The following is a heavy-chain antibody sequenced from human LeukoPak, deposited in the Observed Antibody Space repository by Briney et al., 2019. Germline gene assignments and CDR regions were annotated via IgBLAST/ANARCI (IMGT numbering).Heavy chain of an antibody. CDR3: ARDWSGYCSSTSCFHYYFDY. V-gene: IGHV1-69*04. CDR1: GGTFISYT. Sequence: SVKVSCKASGGTFISYTISWVRQAPGQGLEWMGRIIPILGIANYAQKFQGRVTVTADKSTSTAYMELSSPRSEDTAVYYCARDWSGYCSSTSCFHYYFDYWGQGTLVTVSS. CDR2: IIPILGIA. D-gene: IGHD2-2*03. J-gene: IGHJ4*02.